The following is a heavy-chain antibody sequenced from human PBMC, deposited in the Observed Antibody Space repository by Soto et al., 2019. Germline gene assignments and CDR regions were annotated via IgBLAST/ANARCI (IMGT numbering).Heavy chain of an antibody. CDR2: IYYSGST. CDR3: ARQTRDFTFGGVDFDY. CDR1: GGSISSSSYY. V-gene: IGHV4-39*01. Sequence: SETLSLTCTVSGGSISSSSYYWGWIRQPPGKGLEWIGSIYYSGSTYYNPSLKSRVTISVDTSKNQFSLKLSSVTAADTAVYYCARQTRDFTFGGVDFDYWGQGTLVTVSS. D-gene: IGHD3-16*01. J-gene: IGHJ4*02.